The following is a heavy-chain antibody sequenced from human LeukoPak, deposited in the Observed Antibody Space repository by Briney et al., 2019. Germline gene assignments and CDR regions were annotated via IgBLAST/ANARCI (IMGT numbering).Heavy chain of an antibody. J-gene: IGHJ4*02. CDR2: ISSSSSYI. D-gene: IGHD6-19*01. Sequence: GGSLRLSCAASGFTFSSYSMNWVRQAPGEGLEWVSSISSSSSYIYYADSVKGRFTISRDNAKNSLYLQMNSLRAEDTAVYYCASGAGTVGYWGQGTLVTVSS. CDR3: ASGAGTVGY. V-gene: IGHV3-21*01. CDR1: GFTFSSYS.